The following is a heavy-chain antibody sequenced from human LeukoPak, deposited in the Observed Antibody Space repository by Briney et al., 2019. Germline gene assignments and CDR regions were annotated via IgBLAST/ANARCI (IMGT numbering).Heavy chain of an antibody. J-gene: IGHJ4*02. D-gene: IGHD6-19*01. V-gene: IGHV4-59*01. CDR3: ARGSGWLPDW. Sequence: SETLSLTCTVSGGSITTYYWSWIRQPPGKGLEWIGHIYDSGNTNYDPSVKGRVTISADTSKNEFSLQLTSVTAADTAVYYCARGSGWLPDWWGQGTLVTVSS. CDR1: GGSITTYY. CDR2: IYDSGNT.